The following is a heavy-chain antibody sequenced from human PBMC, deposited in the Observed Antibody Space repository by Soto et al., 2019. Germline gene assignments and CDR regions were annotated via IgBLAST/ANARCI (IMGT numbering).Heavy chain of an antibody. D-gene: IGHD2-2*01. CDR1: GFTFSSYA. CDR2: ISGSGGST. CDR3: AKDIVVVPAAMGAFDY. Sequence: GGSLRLSCAASGFTFSSYAMSWVRQDPGKGLEWVSAISGSGGSTYYADSVKGRFTISRDNSKYTLYLQMNSLRAEDTAGYYCAKDIVVVPAAMGAFDYWGQGTLVTVSS. J-gene: IGHJ4*02. V-gene: IGHV3-23*01.